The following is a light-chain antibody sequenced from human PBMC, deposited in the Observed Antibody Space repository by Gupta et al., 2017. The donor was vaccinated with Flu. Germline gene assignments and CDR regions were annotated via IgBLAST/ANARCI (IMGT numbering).Light chain of an antibody. CDR3: AAWDDSLNGWV. Sequence: QSVLTQPPSASGPPGQRVSIFCSGSSSNIGSNPVNWYQQLPGRAPKLLMYINNGRPSRVPDRFSGSKSGTSGSLAIGGLQAEDEADYYCAAWDDSLNGWVFGGGTKLTVL. J-gene: IGLJ3*02. CDR2: INN. V-gene: IGLV1-44*01. CDR1: SSNIGSNP.